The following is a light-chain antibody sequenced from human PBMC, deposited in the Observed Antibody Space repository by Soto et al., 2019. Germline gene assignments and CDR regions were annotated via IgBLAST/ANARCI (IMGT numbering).Light chain of an antibody. V-gene: IGKV1-39*01. J-gene: IGKJ2*01. CDR2: AAS. CDR3: QQSYRIPRT. Sequence: DIQMTQSPSSLSASVGDRVTITCRASQDIDNYLNWYQRKPGKAPKVLIYAASSLQSGVPSRFSGGGSGTDFTLTVSSLQPEDSATYYCQQSYRIPRTFGQGTKLEIK. CDR1: QDIDNY.